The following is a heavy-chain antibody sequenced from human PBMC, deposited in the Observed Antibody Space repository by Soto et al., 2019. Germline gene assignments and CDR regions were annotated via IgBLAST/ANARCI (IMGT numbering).Heavy chain of an antibody. CDR3: TGGDAAVSGDLY. J-gene: IGHJ4*02. CDR1: GESITTSNW. Sequence: QVQLQESGPGLVKSSETLSLTCTVSGESITTSNWWSWVRQPPGGGVEWIGEIYHRGTTNYDPSLNSPATISLEKSKNEFSLKVKSVTAADAAMYYCTGGDAAVSGDLYWGQGILVAVSS. V-gene: IGHV4-4*02. D-gene: IGHD6-19*01. CDR2: IYHRGTT.